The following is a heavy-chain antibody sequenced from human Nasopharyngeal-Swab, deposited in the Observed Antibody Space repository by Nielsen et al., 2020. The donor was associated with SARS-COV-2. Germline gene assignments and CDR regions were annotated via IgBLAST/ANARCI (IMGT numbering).Heavy chain of an antibody. V-gene: IGHV3-23*01. CDR2: ISGSDHTT. Sequence: GESLKISCAASGFTFRSYAISWVRQAPGKGPEWVSVISGSDHTTYYADSVKGRFTISRDNSKNTVNLQMNSLRAEDTAIYYCAKDRDSGDDSDDYYHYYGMDVWGQGTTVTVSS. CDR3: AKDRDSGDDSDDYYHYYGMDV. D-gene: IGHD5-12*01. J-gene: IGHJ6*02. CDR1: GFTFRSYA.